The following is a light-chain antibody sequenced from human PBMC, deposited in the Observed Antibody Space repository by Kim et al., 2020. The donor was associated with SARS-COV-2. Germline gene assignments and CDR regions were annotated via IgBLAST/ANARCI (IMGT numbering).Light chain of an antibody. V-gene: IGKV3-11*01. J-gene: IGKJ4*01. CDR2: DAS. CDR1: QSVSIY. CDR3: QRRADCPVP. Sequence: EIVLTQSPATLSLSPGERATLSCRASQSVSIYLAWYQQKPGQAPRLLIHDASNRATGIPPRFRGSGSGTDFTLTISALEPEDFALYYCQRRADCPVPCGGGTKVDTK.